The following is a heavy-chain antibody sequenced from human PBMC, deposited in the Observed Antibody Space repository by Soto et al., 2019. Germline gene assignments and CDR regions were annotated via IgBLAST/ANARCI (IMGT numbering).Heavy chain of an antibody. D-gene: IGHD4-17*01. V-gene: IGHV1-69*08. CDR2: IIPSLDMA. CDR3: ARDVSLYGDFDQ. CDR1: ADIFNSHT. Sequence: QVHLVQSGAEVKKPGSSVKVSCEASADIFNSHTLSWVRQAPGQGLEWMGRIIPSLDMANYAQNFQGRVTITADKSTNTAYMELSSLRSVDTAIYYCARDVSLYGDFDQWGQGALVTVSS. J-gene: IGHJ4*02.